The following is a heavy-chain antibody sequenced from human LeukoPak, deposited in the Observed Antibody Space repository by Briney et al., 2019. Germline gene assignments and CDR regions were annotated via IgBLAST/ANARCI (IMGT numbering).Heavy chain of an antibody. CDR3: ARAMTTVTMGYYFDY. V-gene: IGHV4-31*03. Sequence: SQTLSLTCTVSGGSISSGGYYWSWIRQHPGKGLEWIGYIYYSGSTYYNPSLKSRVTISVDTSKNQFSLKLSSVTAADTAVYYCARAMTTVTMGYYFDYWGQGTLVSVSS. CDR2: IYYSGST. CDR1: GGSISSGGYY. D-gene: IGHD4-17*01. J-gene: IGHJ4*02.